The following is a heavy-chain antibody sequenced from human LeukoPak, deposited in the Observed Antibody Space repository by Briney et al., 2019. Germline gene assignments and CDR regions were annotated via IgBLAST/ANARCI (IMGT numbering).Heavy chain of an antibody. CDR2: IIPIFGTA. V-gene: IGHV1-69*13. J-gene: IGHJ4*02. CDR1: GGTFSSYA. CDR3: ARDRSVVPAALPEYYFDY. D-gene: IGHD2-2*01. Sequence: SVKVSCKASGGTFSSYAISWVRQAPGQGLVWTGGIIPIFGTANYGQKFQGRVTITADESTSTAYMELSSLRSEDTAVYYCARDRSVVPAALPEYYFDYWGQGTLVTVSS.